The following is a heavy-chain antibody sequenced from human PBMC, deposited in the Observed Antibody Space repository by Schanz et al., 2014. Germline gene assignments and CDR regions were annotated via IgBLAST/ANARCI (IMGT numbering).Heavy chain of an antibody. D-gene: IGHD3-22*01. Sequence: ELLVESGGGMVQPGRSLRLSCAGSGFSFSDYGMHWVRQAPGRGLEWVAVISYHGSERYSADSVKGRFTISRDNSKNTLYLQMNSLRTEDTAVYFCAKSYDTSGYSGFDYWGQGTLVTVSS. CDR2: ISYHGSER. CDR3: AKSYDTSGYSGFDY. J-gene: IGHJ4*02. CDR1: GFSFSDYG. V-gene: IGHV3-30*18.